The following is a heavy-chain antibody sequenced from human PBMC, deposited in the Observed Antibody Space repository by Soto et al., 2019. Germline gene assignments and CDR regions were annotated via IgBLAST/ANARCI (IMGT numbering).Heavy chain of an antibody. D-gene: IGHD1-1*01. CDR1: GFTFRNYG. CDR2: ISSSSSTI. CDR3: ATASITTVGTTA. V-gene: IGHV3-48*01. J-gene: IGHJ4*02. Sequence: EVQLVESGGGLVQPGGSLRLSCEASGFTFRNYGINWVRNAPGKGLEWVSHISSSSSTIYYAESVKGRFSISRDNAKNSLYLQMSSVRGEDTAVYYCATASITTVGTTAWGQGTQVTVSS.